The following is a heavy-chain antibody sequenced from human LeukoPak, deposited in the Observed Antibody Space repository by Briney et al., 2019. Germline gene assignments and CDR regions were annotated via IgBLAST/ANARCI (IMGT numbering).Heavy chain of an antibody. CDR3: ARHGTLGSTTYPLDY. D-gene: IGHD1-26*01. J-gene: IGHJ4*02. CDR1: GGSISSYY. CDR2: IYYSGST. Sequence: TPSETLSLTCTVSGGSISSYYWSWIRQAPGKGLEWIGNIYYSGSTNYSPSLKSRVTISVDTSKNQFSLKLSSVTAADTAVYYCARHGTLGSTTYPLDYWGQGALVTVSS. V-gene: IGHV4-59*08.